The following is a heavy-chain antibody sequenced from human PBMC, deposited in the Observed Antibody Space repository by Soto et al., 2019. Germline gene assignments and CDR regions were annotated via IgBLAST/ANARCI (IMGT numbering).Heavy chain of an antibody. Sequence: ASVKVSCKASGYTFTSYGISWVRQAPGQGLEWMGWISAYNGNTNYAQKLQGRVTMTTDTSTSTAYMELRSLRSDDTAVYYCARDLNVLRYFDWLLSPIDYYYYGMDVWGQGTTVTSP. V-gene: IGHV1-18*04. CDR2: ISAYNGNT. D-gene: IGHD3-9*01. CDR3: ARDLNVLRYFDWLLSPIDYYYYGMDV. J-gene: IGHJ6*02. CDR1: GYTFTSYG.